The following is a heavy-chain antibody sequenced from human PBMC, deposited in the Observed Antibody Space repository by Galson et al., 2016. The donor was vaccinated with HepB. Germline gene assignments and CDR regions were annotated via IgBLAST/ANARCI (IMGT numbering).Heavy chain of an antibody. CDR1: GYIFTDYG. Sequence: SVKVSCKASGYIFTDYGITWVRQAPGQGLEWLGWISTFNGNTNYAQKLQGRVSMTTDTSTSTGYMELRSLRSDDTAVYYCAAGSSGWYLDYWGQGTLVTVSS. CDR3: AAGSSGWYLDY. V-gene: IGHV1-18*01. J-gene: IGHJ4*02. CDR2: ISTFNGNT. D-gene: IGHD6-19*01.